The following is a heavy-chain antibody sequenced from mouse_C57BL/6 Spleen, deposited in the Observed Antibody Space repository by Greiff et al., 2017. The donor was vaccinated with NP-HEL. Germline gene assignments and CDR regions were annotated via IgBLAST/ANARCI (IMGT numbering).Heavy chain of an antibody. CDR1: GYTFTSYW. J-gene: IGHJ4*01. Sequence: VQLQQPGAELVRPGSSVKLSCKASGYTFTSYWMDWVKQRPGQGLEWIGNIYPSDSETHYNQKFKDKATLTVDKSSSTAYMQLSSLTSEDSAVYYCARSDGEAYAMDYWGQGTSVTVSS. CDR2: IYPSDSET. CDR3: ARSDGEAYAMDY. V-gene: IGHV1-61*01.